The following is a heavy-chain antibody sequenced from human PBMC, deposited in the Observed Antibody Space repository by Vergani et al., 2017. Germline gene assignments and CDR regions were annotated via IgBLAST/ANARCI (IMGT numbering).Heavy chain of an antibody. J-gene: IGHJ4*02. V-gene: IGHV3-23*01. CDR2: ISSDGGST. CDR1: GFPFSTYA. Sequence: EVQLLESGGGLVQPGGSLRLSCAASGFPFSTYAITWVRQAPGKGLEWVSTISSDGGSTYYADPVKGRFTISIDNSKNTLSLQMNSLTAEDTAIYYCAGPQGTSAYYYGGFDDWGQGFLVTVSS. D-gene: IGHD3-22*01. CDR3: AGPQGTSAYYYGGFDD.